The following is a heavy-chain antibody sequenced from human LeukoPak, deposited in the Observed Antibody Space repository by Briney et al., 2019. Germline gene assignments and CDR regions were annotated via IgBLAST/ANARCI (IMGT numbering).Heavy chain of an antibody. CDR3: AKGGLRVTDY. CDR1: GFTLSDYN. Sequence: PGGSLRLSCAASGFTLSDYNMNWIRQAPGKGLEWISYISSSGRTIDNADSVKGRFTISRDNAKKSLYLQMNSLRAEDTAVYYCAKGGLRVTDYWGQGTLVTVSS. J-gene: IGHJ4*02. CDR2: ISSSGRTI. D-gene: IGHD5/OR15-5a*01. V-gene: IGHV3-11*04.